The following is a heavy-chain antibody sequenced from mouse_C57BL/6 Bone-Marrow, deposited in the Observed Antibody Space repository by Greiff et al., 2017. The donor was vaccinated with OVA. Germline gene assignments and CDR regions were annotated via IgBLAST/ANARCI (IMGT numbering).Heavy chain of an antibody. CDR1: GYAFTNYL. J-gene: IGHJ1*03. D-gene: IGHD1-1*01. Sequence: VQLKESGAELVRPGTSVKVSCKASGYAFTNYLIEWVKQRPGQGLEWIGVINPGSGGTNYNEKFKGKATLTADKSSSTAYMQLSSLTSEDSAVYFCARWDPITTVVATDWYFDVWGTGTTVTVSS. CDR3: ARWDPITTVVATDWYFDV. V-gene: IGHV1-54*01. CDR2: INPGSGGT.